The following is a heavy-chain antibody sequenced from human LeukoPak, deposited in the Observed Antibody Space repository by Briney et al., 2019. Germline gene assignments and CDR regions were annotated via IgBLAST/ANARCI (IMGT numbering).Heavy chain of an antibody. CDR1: GYTFTGYY. V-gene: IGHV1-2*02. CDR2: INPNSGGT. J-gene: IGHJ6*03. Sequence: GASVKVSCKASGYTFTGYYMHWVRQAPGQGLEWMGWINPNSGGTNYAQKFQGRVTMTRDTSISTAYMELSRLRSDDTAVYYCARAFCSSTSCYGYYYYYMDVWGKGTTVTVSS. CDR3: ARAFCSSTSCYGYYYYYMDV. D-gene: IGHD2-2*01.